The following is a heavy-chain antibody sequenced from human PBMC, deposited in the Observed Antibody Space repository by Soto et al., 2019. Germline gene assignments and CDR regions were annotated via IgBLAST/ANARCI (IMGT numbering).Heavy chain of an antibody. CDR3: AREWEYSGFDDDYYHYGMDV. CDR1: GYNLTSYG. V-gene: IGHV1-18*01. J-gene: IGHJ6*02. CDR2: ISPYNGNT. Sequence: QVQLMQSGAEVKKPGASVRVSCKASGYNLTSYGISWVRQAPGQGLEWMGWISPYNGNTNYAQKFQVRVTVTTDTSTSTAYMDLRSLRSDDTAVYYCAREWEYSGFDDDYYHYGMDVWGQGTTVTVSS. D-gene: IGHD5-12*01.